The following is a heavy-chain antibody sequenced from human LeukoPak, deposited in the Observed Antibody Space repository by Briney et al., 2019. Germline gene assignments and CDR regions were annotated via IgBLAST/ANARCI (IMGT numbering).Heavy chain of an antibody. Sequence: ASVKVSCKASGYTFTSYDINWVRQATGQGLEWMGWMNPNSGNTGYAQKFQGRVTMTRNTSISTAYMELSSLRSEVTAVYYCARRSRSYGSGNIGGYWGQGTLVTVSS. CDR1: GYTFTSYD. CDR3: ARRSRSYGSGNIGGY. V-gene: IGHV1-8*01. D-gene: IGHD3-10*01. J-gene: IGHJ4*02. CDR2: MNPNSGNT.